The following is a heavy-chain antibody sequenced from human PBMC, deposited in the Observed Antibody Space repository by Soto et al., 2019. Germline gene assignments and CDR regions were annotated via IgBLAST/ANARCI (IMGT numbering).Heavy chain of an antibody. J-gene: IGHJ6*02. V-gene: IGHV1-18*01. CDR3: AREWVVTDYYYYGMDV. D-gene: IGHD6-19*01. CDR2: ISAYNGNT. Sequence: GASVKVSCKASGYTFTSYGISWVRQAPGQGLEWMGWISAYNGNTNYAQKLQGRVTMTTDTSTSTAYMELRSLRSDDTAVYYCAREWVVTDYYYYGMDVWGQGTTVTVSS. CDR1: GYTFTSYG.